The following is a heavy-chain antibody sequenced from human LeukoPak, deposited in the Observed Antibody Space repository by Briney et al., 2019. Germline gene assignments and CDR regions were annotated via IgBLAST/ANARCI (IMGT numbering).Heavy chain of an antibody. V-gene: IGHV1-18*01. CDR1: GYTFTSYG. CDR2: ISAYNGNT. CDR3: ARSRADYYDSSGYYFPWFDP. J-gene: IGHJ5*02. Sequence: ASVKVSCKASGYTFTSYGISWVRQAPGQGLEWMGWISAYNGNTNYAQKLQGRVTMTTDTSTSTAYMELRSLRSDDTAVYYCARSRADYYDSSGYYFPWFDPWGQGTLATVSS. D-gene: IGHD3-22*01.